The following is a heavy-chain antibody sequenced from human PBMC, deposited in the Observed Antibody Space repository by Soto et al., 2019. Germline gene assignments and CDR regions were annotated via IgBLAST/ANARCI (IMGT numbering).Heavy chain of an antibody. J-gene: IGHJ6*03. CDR1: GYSSTSYW. Sequence: GESLKISCKGSGYSSTSYWIGWVRQMPGKGLQWMGIIYPGDSDTRYSPSFQGQVTISADKSISTAYLQWSSLKASDTAMYYCARHSNYYGSGCYYKYYYYYMDVSGKGTTVTVSS. V-gene: IGHV5-51*01. D-gene: IGHD3-10*01. CDR3: ARHSNYYGSGCYYKYYYYYMDV. CDR2: IYPGDSDT.